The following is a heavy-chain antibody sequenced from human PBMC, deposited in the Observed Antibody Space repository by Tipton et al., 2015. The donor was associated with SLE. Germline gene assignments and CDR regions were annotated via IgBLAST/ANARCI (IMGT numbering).Heavy chain of an antibody. Sequence: TLSLTCTVSGGSISSHYWSWIRQPPGKGLEWTGYIYYSGSISYNPSLKSRVTISVDTSKNQFSLKLSSVTAADTAVYCCARGDGYNFDYWGQGTLVTVSS. J-gene: IGHJ4*02. CDR2: IYYSGSI. CDR1: GGSISSHY. CDR3: ARGDGYNFDY. D-gene: IGHD5-24*01. V-gene: IGHV4-59*08.